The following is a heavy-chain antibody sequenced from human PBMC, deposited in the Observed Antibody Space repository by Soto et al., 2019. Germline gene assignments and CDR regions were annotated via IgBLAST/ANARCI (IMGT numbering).Heavy chain of an antibody. Sequence: GGSLRLSCAASGFAFDAYIMNWVRRPPGKGLEWVASINPRGLTTYYADSVRGRFTISRDDNRGSLFLQINNVRPEDTAIYYCATWYRNYYYGLDVWGQGTTVTVAS. D-gene: IGHD6-13*01. V-gene: IGHV3-48*01. J-gene: IGHJ6*02. CDR2: INPRGLTT. CDR3: ATWYRNYYYGLDV. CDR1: GFAFDAYI.